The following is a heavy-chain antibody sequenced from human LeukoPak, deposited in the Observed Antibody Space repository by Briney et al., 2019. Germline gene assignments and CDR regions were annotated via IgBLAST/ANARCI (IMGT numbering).Heavy chain of an antibody. D-gene: IGHD1-26*01. CDR1: SGSISTFY. Sequence: SETLSLTCTVSSGSISTFYWGWIRQPPGKGLEWIGYVYQSGTTSYNPSLKRRVTISADTSKNQFSLRVTSVTAADTAVYYCARHGGSLGYFDHWGQGTLVTVSS. CDR3: ARHGGSLGYFDH. CDR2: VYQSGTT. J-gene: IGHJ4*02. V-gene: IGHV4-59*08.